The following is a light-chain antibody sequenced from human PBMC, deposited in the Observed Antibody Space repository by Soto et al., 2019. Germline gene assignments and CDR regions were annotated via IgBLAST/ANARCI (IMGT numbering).Light chain of an antibody. CDR2: DAS. J-gene: IGKJ1*01. CDR1: QSVSSSY. CDR3: HQYRSSPRT. Sequence: EIVLTQSPGTLSLSPGERATLSCRASQSVSSSYLAWYQQKPGQAPRLLIYDASSRATGIPDRFSGSGSGTDFTLTISRLEPEDLAVYYCHQYRSSPRTFGQGTKVESK. V-gene: IGKV3-20*01.